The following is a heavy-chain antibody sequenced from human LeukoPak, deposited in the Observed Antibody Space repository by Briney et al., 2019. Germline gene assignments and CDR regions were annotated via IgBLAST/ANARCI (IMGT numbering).Heavy chain of an antibody. J-gene: IGHJ4*02. Sequence: VGSLRLSCAASGFTFSSYSMNWVRQAPGKGLEWVSSISSSSSYIYYADSVKGRFTISRDNAKNSLYLQMNSLRAEDTAVYYCASPVRYSSSWSSFDYWGQGTLVTVSS. CDR3: ASPVRYSSSWSSFDY. CDR2: ISSSSSYI. V-gene: IGHV3-21*01. D-gene: IGHD6-13*01. CDR1: GFTFSSYS.